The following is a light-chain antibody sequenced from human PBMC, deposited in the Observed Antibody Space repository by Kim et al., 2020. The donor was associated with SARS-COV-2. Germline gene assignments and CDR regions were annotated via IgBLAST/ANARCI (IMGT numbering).Light chain of an antibody. CDR1: QTINNH. CDR3: QQTYTIPRT. J-gene: IGKJ5*01. Sequence: DIQVTQFPTSLSASVGDRVTITCRASQTINNHLNWYQQKPGKAPKLLMYTAFTLQDGVPSRFSGDGSGTDFTLTISSLQPEDFATYYCQQTYTIPRTVGQGTRLEI. V-gene: IGKV1-39*01. CDR2: TAF.